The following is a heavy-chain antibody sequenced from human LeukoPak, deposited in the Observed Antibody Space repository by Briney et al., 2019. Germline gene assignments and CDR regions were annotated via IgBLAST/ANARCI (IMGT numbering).Heavy chain of an antibody. CDR1: GFTLSSYW. CDR2: IKQDGSEK. Sequence: GGSLRLSCAASGFTLSSYWMSWARQAPGKGLEWAANIKQDGSEKYYVDSVKGRFTVSRDNAKNSLYLQMNSLRAEDTAVYYCAREGGYCNGGSCYPGLGWFDPWGQGILVTVSS. D-gene: IGHD2-15*01. CDR3: AREGGYCNGGSCYPGLGWFDP. V-gene: IGHV3-7*01. J-gene: IGHJ5*02.